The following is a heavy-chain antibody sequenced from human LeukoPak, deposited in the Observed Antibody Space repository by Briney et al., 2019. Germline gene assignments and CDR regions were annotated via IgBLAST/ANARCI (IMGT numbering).Heavy chain of an antibody. Sequence: GGSLRLSCAASGFTFSDYYMSWIRQAPGKGLEWVPRISSGGGYTGYADSLKGRFTISRDNAKNSLHLQMNSLRAGDTAVYYCARDRRDGGYNPGDPRGFANWGQGTLVTVSS. V-gene: IGHV3-11*06. CDR3: ARDRRDGGYNPGDPRGFAN. J-gene: IGHJ4*02. CDR2: ISSGGGYT. CDR1: GFTFSDYY. D-gene: IGHD5-24*01.